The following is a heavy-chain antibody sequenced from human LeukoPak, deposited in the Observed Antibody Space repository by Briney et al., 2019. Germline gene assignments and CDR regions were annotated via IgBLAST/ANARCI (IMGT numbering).Heavy chain of an antibody. CDR2: ISAYNGNT. J-gene: IGHJ4*02. CDR3: ARDGPNYYDSSGYGY. CDR1: GYTFTSYG. Sequence: ASVKVSCKASGYTFTSYGISWVRQAPGQGLEWMGWISAYNGNTNYAQKLQGRVTMTTDTSTSTACMELRSLRSDDTAVYYCARDGPNYYDSSGYGYWGQGTLVTVSS. D-gene: IGHD3-22*01. V-gene: IGHV1-18*01.